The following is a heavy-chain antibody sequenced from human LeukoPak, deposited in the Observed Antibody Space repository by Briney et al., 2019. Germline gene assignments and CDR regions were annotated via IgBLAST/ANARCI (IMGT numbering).Heavy chain of an antibody. CDR2: ISASGSAT. CDR3: AKDRNWGSGFDY. J-gene: IGHJ4*02. D-gene: IGHD7-27*01. Sequence: PGGSLRLSCAASGFIFSNYGMNWVRQAPGKGLEWVAAISASGSATSYADSVRGRLTISRDNSKNTVNLQMNSLRVEDTAVYYCAKDRNWGSGFDYWGQGTLVTVPS. V-gene: IGHV3-23*01. CDR1: GFIFSNYG.